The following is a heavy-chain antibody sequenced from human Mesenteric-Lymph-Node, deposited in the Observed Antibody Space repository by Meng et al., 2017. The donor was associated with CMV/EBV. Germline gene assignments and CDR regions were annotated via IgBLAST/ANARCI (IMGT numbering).Heavy chain of an antibody. CDR1: GFTFSNDA. V-gene: IGHV3-30*04. CDR2: ISYDGHIK. J-gene: IGHJ3*02. CDR3: ARDTWGRMMDI. D-gene: IGHD3-16*01. Sequence: GGPLRLSCAASGFTFSNDALHWVRQAPGKGLEWVAVISYDGHIKYYADSVKGRFTISRDYSSDTYYLYLQMNSLRAEDSAVYYCARDTWGRMMDIWGKGTMVTVSS.